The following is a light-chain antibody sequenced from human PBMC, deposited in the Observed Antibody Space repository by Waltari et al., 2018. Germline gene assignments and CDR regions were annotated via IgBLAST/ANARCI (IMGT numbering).Light chain of an antibody. CDR2: DNN. V-gene: IGLV1-51*01. CDR3: GTWDTDLSVV. CDR1: GSNIGNNF. J-gene: IGLJ2*01. Sequence: QSVLTQPPSVSAAPGQKVTISCSGTGSNIGNNFVSWYQQLPGTAPKLLIYDNNKRPSGIPDRFSGSKSGTSATLGITGLQTGDEADYYCGTWDTDLSVVFGGWTKLTVL.